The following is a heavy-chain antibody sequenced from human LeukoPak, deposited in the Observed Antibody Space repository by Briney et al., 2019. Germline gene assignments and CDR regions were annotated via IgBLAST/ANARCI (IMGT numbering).Heavy chain of an antibody. J-gene: IGHJ4*02. CDR2: ISGSGGST. D-gene: IGHD3-10*01. CDR3: AKAPNGGGYYYGSGSYLPFDY. CDR1: GFTFSSYS. V-gene: IGHV3-23*01. Sequence: PGGSLRLSCAASGFTFSSYSMNWVRQAPGKGLEWVSAISGSGGSTYYADSVKGRFTISRDNSKNTLYLQMNSLRAEDTAVYYCAKAPNGGGYYYGSGSYLPFDYWGQGTLVTVSS.